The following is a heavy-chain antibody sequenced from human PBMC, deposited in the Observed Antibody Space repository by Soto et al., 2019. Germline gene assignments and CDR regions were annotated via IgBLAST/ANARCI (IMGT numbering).Heavy chain of an antibody. Sequence: SVKVSSKASGDTFNSQDMMRVRHAPGQGLEWMGGIIPMYGTPHYPEKFQDRVTITADESTGTAYLELSSLTSEATAVYYCATSEGRDGYSFDYWGPGTLVTVSS. CDR2: IIPMYGTP. V-gene: IGHV1-69*13. CDR1: GDTFNSQD. D-gene: IGHD5-12*01. CDR3: ATSEGRDGYSFDY. J-gene: IGHJ4*02.